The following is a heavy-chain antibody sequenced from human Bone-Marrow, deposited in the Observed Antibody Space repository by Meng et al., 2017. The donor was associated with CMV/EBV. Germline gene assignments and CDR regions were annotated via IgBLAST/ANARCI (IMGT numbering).Heavy chain of an antibody. Sequence: SETLSLTCAVYGGPFSGYYWSWIRQPPGKGLEWIGEINHSGSTNYNPSLKSRVTISVDTSKNQFSLKLSSVTAADTAVYYCARGLVYYDFWSGYYTGSSSFDYWGQGTLVTVSS. D-gene: IGHD3-3*01. CDR1: GGPFSGYY. CDR2: INHSGST. J-gene: IGHJ4*02. CDR3: ARGLVYYDFWSGYYTGSSSFDY. V-gene: IGHV4-34*01.